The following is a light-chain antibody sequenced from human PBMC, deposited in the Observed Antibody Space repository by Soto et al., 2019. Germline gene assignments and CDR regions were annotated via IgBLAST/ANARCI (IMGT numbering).Light chain of an antibody. CDR1: QGISRW. Sequence: DIQMTQLPSSMSASVGDRVTITCRASQGISRWLAWYHQKPGKAPNLLIYSASTLHSGVPSRFSGSGSGTDFTLTISSLQPEDFATYYCQQSYSTPWTFGQGTKVDIK. V-gene: IGKV1-12*01. CDR3: QQSYSTPWT. J-gene: IGKJ1*01. CDR2: SAS.